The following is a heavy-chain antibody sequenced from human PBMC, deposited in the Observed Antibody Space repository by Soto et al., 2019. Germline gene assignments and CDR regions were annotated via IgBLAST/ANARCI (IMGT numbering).Heavy chain of an antibody. D-gene: IGHD6-13*01. CDR3: ARDLIAAADTGGWFDP. V-gene: IGHV4-59*11. J-gene: IGHJ5*02. Sequence: LETLSLPCTVACGSISGLCWSWIRQPRGKGLEWIGYIYYSGSTNYNPSLKRRVTISVDTSKNQFSLKRSSVTAADTAVYYCARDLIAAADTGGWFDPRGHGTLVTVSS. CDR2: IYYSGST. CDR1: CGSISGLC.